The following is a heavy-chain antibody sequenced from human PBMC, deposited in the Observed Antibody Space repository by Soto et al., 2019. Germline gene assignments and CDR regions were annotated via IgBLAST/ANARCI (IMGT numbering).Heavy chain of an antibody. Sequence: EVQLVESGGGLVQPGESLRLSCAASGFTISTYWMHWVRQAPGKGLVWVSRIKSDGSVTNYVDSVEGRFTISRDNAKNTVYLQMNNLRAEDTAMYYCARDPDLARNWFDPWGQGTMVTVSS. D-gene: IGHD6-6*01. CDR3: ARDPDLARNWFDP. CDR1: GFTISTYW. V-gene: IGHV3-74*01. J-gene: IGHJ5*02. CDR2: IKSDGSVT.